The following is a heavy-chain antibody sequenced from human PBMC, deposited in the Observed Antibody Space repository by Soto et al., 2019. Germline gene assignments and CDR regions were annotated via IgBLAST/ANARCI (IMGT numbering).Heavy chain of an antibody. V-gene: IGHV1-2*02. D-gene: IGHD3-10*01. CDR1: GYTFTGSY. CDR2: INTNSGGT. Sequence: ASVKVSCKASGYTFTGSYMHWGRQAHGQGLEGMGWINTNSGGTNYAKKFQGMVTMTRDTSISPSYMEQSRLRSDDTAVYYCARGYYYSSGRPIYGMDVWGQGTTVTVSS. CDR3: ARGYYYSSGRPIYGMDV. J-gene: IGHJ6*02.